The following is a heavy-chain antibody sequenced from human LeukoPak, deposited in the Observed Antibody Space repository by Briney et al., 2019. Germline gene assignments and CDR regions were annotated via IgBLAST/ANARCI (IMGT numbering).Heavy chain of an antibody. CDR2: IEWNGGRT. CDR1: GFTFDEYS. Sequence: GGSLRLPCAASGFTFDEYSMQWVRQAPGKGLEWVSVIEWNGGRTYYADSVKGRFTISRDNNKKSLYLQMNSLRTEDTAFYYCGKDIGSYDFWSGYEYRGQGTLVTVSS. D-gene: IGHD3-3*01. J-gene: IGHJ4*02. V-gene: IGHV3-43*01. CDR3: GKDIGSYDFWSGYEY.